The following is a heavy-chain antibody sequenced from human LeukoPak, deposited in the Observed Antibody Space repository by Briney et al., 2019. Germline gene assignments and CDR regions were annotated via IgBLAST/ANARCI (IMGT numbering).Heavy chain of an antibody. J-gene: IGHJ4*02. V-gene: IGHV3-53*01. D-gene: IGHD6-13*01. CDR2: IYSGGTT. Sequence: GGSLRLTCAASGFTVSSNYMSWVRQAPGKGLEWVSVIYSGGTTNYADSVKGRFTISRDNSKNTLFLQMNSLRAEDTAVYYCARGGYSSSWYHFDYWGQGTLVTVSS. CDR3: ARGGYSSSWYHFDY. CDR1: GFTVSSNY.